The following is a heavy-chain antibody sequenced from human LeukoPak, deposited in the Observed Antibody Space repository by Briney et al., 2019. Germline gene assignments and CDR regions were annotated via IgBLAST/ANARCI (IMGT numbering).Heavy chain of an antibody. CDR1: GFTFSSYW. J-gene: IGHJ4*02. V-gene: IGHV3-7*01. CDR2: IKQDGSEK. CDR3: ARATYYYDSSGELLDY. D-gene: IGHD3-22*01. Sequence: GGSLGLSCAASGFTFSSYWMSWVRQAPGKGLEWVANIKQDGSEKYCVDSVMGRFTISRDNAKNSLYLQMNSLRAEDTAVYYCARATYYYDSSGELLDYWGQGTLVTVSS.